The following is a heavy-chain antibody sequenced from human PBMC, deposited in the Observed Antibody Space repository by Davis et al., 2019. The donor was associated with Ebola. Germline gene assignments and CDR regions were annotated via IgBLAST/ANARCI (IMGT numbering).Heavy chain of an antibody. CDR1: GGSISSSSYY. CDR2: IYYSGST. D-gene: IGHD3-22*01. J-gene: IGHJ4*02. V-gene: IGHV4-39*01. Sequence: GSLRLSCTVSGGSISSSSYYWGWIRQPPGKGLEWIGSIYYSGSTYYNPSLKSRVTISVDTSKNQFSLKLSSVTAADTAVYYCARQGGYYYDSSGYYFDPKFDYWGQGTLVTVSS. CDR3: ARQGGYYYDSSGYYFDPKFDY.